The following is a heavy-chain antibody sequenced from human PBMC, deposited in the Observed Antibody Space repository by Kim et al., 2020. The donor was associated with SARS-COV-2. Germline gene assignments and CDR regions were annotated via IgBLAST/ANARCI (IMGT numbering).Heavy chain of an antibody. CDR1: ASNAA. V-gene: IGHV3-23*01. D-gene: IGHD6-19*01. CDR3: AKHLHVSSVTFYWYFDL. J-gene: IGHJ2*01. CDR2: IFGSGSGA. Sequence: GGSLRLSCAATASNAAMIWVRQAPGKGLEWVSGIFGSGSGADYAYSVKGRFTISRDNSKNMVYLEMNNLRVDDTAVYYCAKHLHVSSVTFYWYFDLWGRGTLVTVSS.